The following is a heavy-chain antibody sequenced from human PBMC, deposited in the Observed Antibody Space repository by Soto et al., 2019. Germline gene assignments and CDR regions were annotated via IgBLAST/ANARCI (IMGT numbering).Heavy chain of an antibody. D-gene: IGHD2-15*01. CDR2: ISNRGDT. CDR3: AREPRYSRGGSCSITGDAYDM. Sequence: EVQLVESGGGLVQPGGSLRLSCTASGFIVSDTYVNWVRQAPGKGLEWVSVISNRGDTHYADSVRGRFSLSRDISDNTLHLQMNNLRVEDTAVYYCAREPRYSRGGSCSITGDAYDMWGQGTMVTVSS. J-gene: IGHJ3*02. V-gene: IGHV3-66*01. CDR1: GFIVSDTY.